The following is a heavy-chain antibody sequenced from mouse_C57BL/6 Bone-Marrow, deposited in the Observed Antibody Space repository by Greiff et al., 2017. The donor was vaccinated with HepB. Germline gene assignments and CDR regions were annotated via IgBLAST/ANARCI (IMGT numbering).Heavy chain of an antibody. V-gene: IGHV14-4*01. J-gene: IGHJ3*01. D-gene: IGHD3-2*02. CDR1: GFNIKDDY. CDR2: IDPENGDT. CDR3: TTLMRTAQATWAFAY. Sequence: VHVKQSGAELVRPGASVKLSCTASGFNIKDDYMHWVKQRPEQGLEWIGWIDPENGDTEYASKFQGKATITADTSSNTAYLQLSSLTSEDTAVYYCTTLMRTAQATWAFAYWGQGTLVTVSA.